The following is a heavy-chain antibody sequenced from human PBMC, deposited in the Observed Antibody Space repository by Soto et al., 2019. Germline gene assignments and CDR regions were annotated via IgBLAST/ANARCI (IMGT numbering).Heavy chain of an antibody. CDR3: ARGVGSGSYYNQYNWFDP. CDR2: ISAYNGNT. D-gene: IGHD3-10*01. J-gene: IGHJ5*02. V-gene: IGHV1-18*01. Sequence: QVQLVQSGAEVKKPGASVKVSCKASGYTFTNYGISWVRQAPGQGLEWMGWISAYNGNTKYAQKLQGIVTMTTDTTTSTAYMELRSLRSDDTAVYYCARGVGSGSYYNQYNWFDPWGQGTLVTVSS. CDR1: GYTFTNYG.